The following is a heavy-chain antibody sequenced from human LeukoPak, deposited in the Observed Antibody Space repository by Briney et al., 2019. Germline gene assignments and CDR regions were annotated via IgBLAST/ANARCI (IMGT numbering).Heavy chain of an antibody. J-gene: IGHJ5*02. CDR1: GFTFYDYA. CDR2: ISWRSDNI. D-gene: IGHD5-12*01. CDR3: AKDSGSSSGYESWFDP. Sequence: PGRSLRLSCAASGFTFYDYAMHWVRQAPGKGLEWGSGISWRSDNIDYADSVKGGFTISRDNAKNSLYLQMNSLRVEDTALYYCAKDSGSSSGYESWFDPWGQGTLVTVSS. V-gene: IGHV3-9*01.